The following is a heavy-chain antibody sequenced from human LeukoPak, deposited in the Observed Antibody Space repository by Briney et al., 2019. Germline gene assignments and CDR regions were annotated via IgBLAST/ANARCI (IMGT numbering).Heavy chain of an antibody. CDR3: ARVRGSSWPTYYFDY. J-gene: IGHJ4*02. CDR2: INPSGGST. Sequence: ASVKVSCKASGYTFTSYYMHWVRQAPGQGLEWMGIINPSGGSTSYAQKFQGRVTMTRDTSTSTVYMELSSLRSEDTAVYYCARVRGSSWPTYYFDYWGPGTLVTVSS. V-gene: IGHV1-46*01. CDR1: GYTFTSYY. D-gene: IGHD6-13*01.